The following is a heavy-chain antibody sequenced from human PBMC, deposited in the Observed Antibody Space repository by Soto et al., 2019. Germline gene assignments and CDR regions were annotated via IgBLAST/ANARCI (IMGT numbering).Heavy chain of an antibody. CDR1: GGTFSSYA. J-gene: IGHJ6*02. V-gene: IGHV1-69*13. D-gene: IGHD1-26*01. CDR2: IIPIFGTA. Sequence: SVKVSCKASGGTFSSYAISWVRQAPGQGLEWMGGIIPIFGTANYAQKFQGRVTITADESTSTAYMELSSLRSEDTAVYYCARGYSGSYFRRHYYYYGMDSWGQGTTVTVS. CDR3: ARGYSGSYFRRHYYYYGMDS.